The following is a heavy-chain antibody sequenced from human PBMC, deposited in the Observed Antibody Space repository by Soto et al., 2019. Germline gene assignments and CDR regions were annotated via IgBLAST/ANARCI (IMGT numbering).Heavy chain of an antibody. CDR1: GYTFTNFG. D-gene: IGHD3-9*01. Sequence: QVQLVQSGNEVKKPGASVKVSCKASGYTFTNFGIXXXXXXXXXGPEWMGWISTSDGNTNYGQKFHERVTMTTDAXXXXXXXXXXXXXXXXXXXXXXXXXXXXXRDWYSGTFDLWGQGTLVTVSA. J-gene: IGHJ3*01. CDR3: XXXXXXXRDWYSGTFDL. CDR2: ISTSDGNT. V-gene: IGHV1-18*04.